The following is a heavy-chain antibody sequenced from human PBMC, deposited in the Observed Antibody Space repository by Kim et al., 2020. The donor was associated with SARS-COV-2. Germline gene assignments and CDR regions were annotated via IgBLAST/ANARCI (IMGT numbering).Heavy chain of an antibody. J-gene: IGHJ4*02. D-gene: IGHD3-22*01. Sequence: GGSLRLSCLASGLTFSTYTMNWVRQAPGKGLEWVSFIDSTSTDTSYTDSVKGRFTISRDNAKNSLFLQMNSLRAEDTAVYYCSRDHRQFYDSRSAGHWGQGTLVTVSA. V-gene: IGHV3-21*01. CDR3: SRDHRQFYDSRSAGH. CDR2: IDSTSTDT. CDR1: GLTFSTYT.